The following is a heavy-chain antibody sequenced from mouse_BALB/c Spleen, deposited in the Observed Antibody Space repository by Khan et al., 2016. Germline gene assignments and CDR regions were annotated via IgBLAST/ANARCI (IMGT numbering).Heavy chain of an antibody. J-gene: IGHJ2*01. Sequence: EVELVESGGGLVQPGGSRKLSCAASGFTFSSFGMHWVRQAPEKGLEWVAFISSGSSAIYYADTVKGRFTISRENPKNTLFLQMTSLRSEATAFYYCGRGDYFGHGTTLPFSS. CDR2: ISSGSSAI. CDR3: GRGDY. V-gene: IGHV5-17*02. CDR1: GFTFSSFG.